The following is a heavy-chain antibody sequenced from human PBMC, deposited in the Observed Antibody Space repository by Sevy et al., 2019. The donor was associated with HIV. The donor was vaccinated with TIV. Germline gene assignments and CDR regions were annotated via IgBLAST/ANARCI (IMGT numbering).Heavy chain of an antibody. CDR1: GFTFGSYG. D-gene: IGHD3-10*02. V-gene: IGHV3-23*01. CDR2: ISFSGVAT. Sequence: GGSLRLSCVGSGFTFGSYGMSWVRQPPGKGLEWVSSISFSGVATFYADSVRDRFTISRDNSKNILYLQMNSLRAEDTAVYFCAKPPSNHDVLHYYGMDVWGQGTTVTVSS. J-gene: IGHJ6*02. CDR3: AKPPSNHDVLHYYGMDV.